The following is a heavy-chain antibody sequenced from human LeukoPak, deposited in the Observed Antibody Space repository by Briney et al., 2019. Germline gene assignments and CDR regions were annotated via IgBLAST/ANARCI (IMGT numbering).Heavy chain of an antibody. J-gene: IGHJ4*02. CDR1: GFTFGSYA. Sequence: PGGSLRLSCAASGFTFGSYAMHWVRQAPGKGLVWVSRVKSDGSVTSYADSVKGRFTISRDNARSTLYLQMNSLRAEDTAMYYCARDGFLGPVTAYLDYWGQGTPVTVSS. V-gene: IGHV3-74*01. CDR2: VKSDGSVT. CDR3: ARDGFLGPVTAYLDY. D-gene: IGHD3/OR15-3a*01.